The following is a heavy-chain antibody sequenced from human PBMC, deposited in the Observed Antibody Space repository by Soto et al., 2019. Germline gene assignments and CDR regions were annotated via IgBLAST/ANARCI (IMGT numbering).Heavy chain of an antibody. D-gene: IGHD4-17*01. Sequence: QVQLQESGPGLVKPSETLSLTCTVSGGSISSYYWSWIRQPPGKGLEWIGYIYYSGTTNYNPSLXSXVXIXLDTSKNQFSLKLSSVTAADTAVYYCATRYGAAFDYWGQGTLVTVSS. V-gene: IGHV4-59*01. CDR2: IYYSGTT. J-gene: IGHJ4*02. CDR1: GGSISSYY. CDR3: ATRYGAAFDY.